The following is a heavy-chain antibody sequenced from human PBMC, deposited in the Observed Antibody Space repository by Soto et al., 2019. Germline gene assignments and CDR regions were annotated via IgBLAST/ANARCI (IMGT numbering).Heavy chain of an antibody. J-gene: IGHJ5*02. Sequence: EVQLVESGGGLVQPGGSLRLSCAASGFTFSSYSMNWVRQAPGTGLEWVSYISSSSSTIYYADSVKGRFTISRDNAKKSLYLKMNSLRDEDTAVYYCAREGGSLNWFDPWGQGTLVTVSS. CDR1: GFTFSSYS. V-gene: IGHV3-48*02. CDR3: AREGGSLNWFDP. CDR2: ISSSSSTI. D-gene: IGHD1-26*01.